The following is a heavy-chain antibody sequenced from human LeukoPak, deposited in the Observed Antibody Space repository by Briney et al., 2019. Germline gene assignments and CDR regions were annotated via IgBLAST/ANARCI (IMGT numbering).Heavy chain of an antibody. CDR1: GGTFSSYA. V-gene: IGHV1-69*13. CDR3: ARWVIAAATLDPYYYYGMDV. CDR2: IIPIFGTA. J-gene: IGHJ6*02. D-gene: IGHD6-13*01. Sequence: SVKVSCKASGGTFSSYAISWVRQAPGQGLEWMGGIIPIFGTANYAQKFQGRVTITADESTSTAYLQWSSLKASDTAMYYCARWVIAAATLDPYYYYGMDVWGQGTTVTVSS.